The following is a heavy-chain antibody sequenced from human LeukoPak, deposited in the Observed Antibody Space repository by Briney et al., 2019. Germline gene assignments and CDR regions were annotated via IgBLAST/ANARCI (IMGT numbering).Heavy chain of an antibody. J-gene: IGHJ4*02. V-gene: IGHV1-46*01. D-gene: IGHD6-13*01. Sequence: ASVKVSCKASGYTFTSYYMHWVRQAPGQGLEWMGIINPSGGSTSYAQKFQGRVTMTRDMSTGTVYMELSSLRSEDTAVYYCARDGVGAAAGTWGQGTLVTVSS. CDR1: GYTFTSYY. CDR3: ARDGVGAAAGT. CDR2: INPSGGST.